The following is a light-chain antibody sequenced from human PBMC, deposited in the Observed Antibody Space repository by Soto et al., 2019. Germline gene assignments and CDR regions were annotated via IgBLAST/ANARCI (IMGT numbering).Light chain of an antibody. V-gene: IGKV1-27*01. J-gene: IGKJ4*01. CDR3: QDYNSAPHT. Sequence: DIQMTQSPSSLSAPVGDRVTITCRASLPISNYVARYQQKPGKIPTLLIYAASTLTVGVPTRFSGSGSGTDYTLTISSLQTEDVAAYYCQDYNSAPHTYGGGTKVEI. CDR1: LPISNY. CDR2: AAS.